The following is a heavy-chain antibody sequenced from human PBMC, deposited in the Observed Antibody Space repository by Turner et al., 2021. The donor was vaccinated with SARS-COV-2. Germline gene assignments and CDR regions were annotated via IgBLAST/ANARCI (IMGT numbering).Heavy chain of an antibody. CDR2: IKHSGST. CDR1: GGSLSGYF. Sequence: QVQLQPWGAGLLKPSETLSLTCAVYGGSLSGYFRSWIRQPPGKGLEWIGEIKHSGSTNYNPSLKRRVTISVDTSKNQFSLKLSSVTAADTAVYYCARGQGWLQPPFGYWGQGTLVTVSS. CDR3: ARGQGWLQPPFGY. J-gene: IGHJ4*02. D-gene: IGHD3-3*01. V-gene: IGHV4-34*01.